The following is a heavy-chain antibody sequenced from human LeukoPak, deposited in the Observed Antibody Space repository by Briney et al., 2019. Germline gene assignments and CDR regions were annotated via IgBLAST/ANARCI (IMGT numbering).Heavy chain of an antibody. Sequence: SETLSLTCTVSDYFISSGYYWGCLRQPPVKGLEWIGSIYHSGSTYYNPSIKSRVTIFVDTSKNQFSLKLNSVTAADTAVYYCAGGRMVATNDYWGQGTLVTVSS. CDR3: AGGRMVATNDY. J-gene: IGHJ4*02. V-gene: IGHV4-38-2*02. CDR2: IYHSGST. CDR1: DYFISSGYY. D-gene: IGHD5-12*01.